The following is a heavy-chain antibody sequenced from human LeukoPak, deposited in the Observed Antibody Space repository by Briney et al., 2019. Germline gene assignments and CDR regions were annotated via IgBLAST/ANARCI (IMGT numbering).Heavy chain of an antibody. J-gene: IGHJ4*02. CDR1: GGAFSDYF. Sequence: SETLSLTCAVSGGAFSDYFWTWIRQPPGKGLEWIAEINDSGSTNSNSSLRSRVAISLDTSKNQFSLRLTSVTAADTAVYYCARGQYCSTTTCYSARRYFDFWGQGNMVTVSS. CDR3: ARGQYCSTTTCYSARRYFDF. D-gene: IGHD2-2*01. V-gene: IGHV4-34*01. CDR2: INDSGST.